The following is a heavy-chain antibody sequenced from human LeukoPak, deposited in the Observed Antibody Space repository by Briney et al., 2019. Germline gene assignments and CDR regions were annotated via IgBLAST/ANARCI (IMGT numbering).Heavy chain of an antibody. CDR1: GGSFSGYY. V-gene: IGHV4-34*01. J-gene: IGHJ4*02. Sequence: PSETLSLTCAVYGGSFSGYYWSWIRQPPGKGLEWIGEINHSGSTNYNPSLKSRVTISVDTSKNQFSLKLSSVTAADTAVYYCARRKLSYYYGSGSYSPFDYWGQGTLVTVSS. D-gene: IGHD3-10*01. CDR2: INHSGST. CDR3: ARRKLSYYYGSGSYSPFDY.